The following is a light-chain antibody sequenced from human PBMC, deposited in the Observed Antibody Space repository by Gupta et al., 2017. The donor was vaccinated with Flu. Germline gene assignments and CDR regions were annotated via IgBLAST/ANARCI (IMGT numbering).Light chain of an antibody. V-gene: IGKV1-39*01. Sequence: PSSLSASVGDRVTITCRASQSISNYLNWYQQKPGKAPKLLIYAASSLQSGVPSRFSGSGSGTDFALTISSLQSEDFATYYCQQGYKTPQTFGQGTKVEIK. J-gene: IGKJ1*01. CDR2: AAS. CDR1: QSISNY. CDR3: QQGYKTPQT.